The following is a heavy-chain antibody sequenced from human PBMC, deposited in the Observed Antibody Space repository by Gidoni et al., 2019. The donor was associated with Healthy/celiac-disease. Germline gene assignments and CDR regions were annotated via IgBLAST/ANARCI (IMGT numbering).Heavy chain of an antibody. V-gene: IGHV3-23*01. CDR3: ANCGGGYSSQHYCYGMDV. D-gene: IGHD4-4*01. J-gene: IGHJ6*02. CDR2: ISGSGGSR. Sequence: EVQLLEYGGGLVQPGGSLRLYDAASGFTFSSHDLSWVRQATGNRLVWVVAISGSGGSRYYAASVKGRFTIARDNAKNTRSLQRNSLRAEYSAVDYFANCGGGYSSQHYCYGMDVWGQGTTVTVSS. CDR1: GFTFSSHD.